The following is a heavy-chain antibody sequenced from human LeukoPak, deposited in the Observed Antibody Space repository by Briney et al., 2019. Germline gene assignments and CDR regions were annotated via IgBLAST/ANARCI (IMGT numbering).Heavy chain of an antibody. CDR3: ARQTFGVLYFDS. V-gene: IGHV4-4*07. D-gene: IGHD3-10*01. CDR2: IYNSGST. CDR1: GGSISKNY. J-gene: IGHJ4*02. Sequence: PSETLSLTCTVSGGSISKNYWNWIRQPAGKGLEWMGRIYNSGSTNYNPSLKSRVTISTDMSKNQFSLKLTSVTAADTAVYYCARQTFGVLYFDSWGQGTLAIVSS.